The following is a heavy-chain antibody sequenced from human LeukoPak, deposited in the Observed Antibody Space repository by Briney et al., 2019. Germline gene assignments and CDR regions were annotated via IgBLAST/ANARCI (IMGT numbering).Heavy chain of an antibody. Sequence: GGSLRLSCAASGFGFSSYAMHWVRQAPGKGLEWVAFIRHDGSHHYHGDSVKGRFTISRDNSKNTLFLEMTGLRPEDTAVYYCAKVRLLGALDDAFDVWGQGTMATV. CDR1: GFGFSSYA. D-gene: IGHD3-16*01. J-gene: IGHJ3*01. CDR2: IRHDGSHH. CDR3: AKVRLLGALDDAFDV. V-gene: IGHV3-30*02.